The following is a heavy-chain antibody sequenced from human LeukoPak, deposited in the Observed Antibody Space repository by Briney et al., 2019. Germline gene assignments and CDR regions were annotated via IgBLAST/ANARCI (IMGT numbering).Heavy chain of an antibody. V-gene: IGHV3-21*01. CDR2: ISSSSSYI. Sequence: GGSLRLSCAASGFTFSSYSMNWVRQAPGKGPEWVSSISSSSSYIYYADSVKGRFTISRDNAKNSLYLQMNSLRAEDTAVYYCARERYSSSRTHYYYMDVWGKGTTVTVSS. CDR3: ARERYSSSRTHYYYMDV. D-gene: IGHD6-6*01. J-gene: IGHJ6*03. CDR1: GFTFSSYS.